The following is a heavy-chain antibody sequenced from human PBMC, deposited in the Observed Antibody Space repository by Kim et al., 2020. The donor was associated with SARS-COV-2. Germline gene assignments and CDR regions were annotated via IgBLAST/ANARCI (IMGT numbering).Heavy chain of an antibody. J-gene: IGHJ2*01. Sequence: WETLSLTCTVSGGSISSSSYYWGWIRQPPGKGLEWIGSIYYSGSTYYNPSLKSRVTISVDTSKNQFSLKLSSVTAADTAVYYCARYGITMVRIIDWYFDLWGRGTLVTVSS. CDR1: GGSISSSSYY. V-gene: IGHV4-39*01. D-gene: IGHD3-10*01. CDR3: ARYGITMVRIIDWYFDL. CDR2: IYYSGST.